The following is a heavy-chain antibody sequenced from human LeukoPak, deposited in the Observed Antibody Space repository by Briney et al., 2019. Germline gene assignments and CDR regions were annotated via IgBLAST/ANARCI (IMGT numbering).Heavy chain of an antibody. Sequence: NPSETLSLTCAVSGGSISGYNWNWIRQPPGKGLEWIAYIYYSGSTNQNPSLKSRVTISIDTSKNQFSLKLSSVTAADTAVYYCARANWNRHQFDYWGQGTLVTVSS. D-gene: IGHD1-1*01. J-gene: IGHJ4*02. CDR2: IYYSGST. V-gene: IGHV4-59*01. CDR3: ARANWNRHQFDY. CDR1: GGSISGYN.